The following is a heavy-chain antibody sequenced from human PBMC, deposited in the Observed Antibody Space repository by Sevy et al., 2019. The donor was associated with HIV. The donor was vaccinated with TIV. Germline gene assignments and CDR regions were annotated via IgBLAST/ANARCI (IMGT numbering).Heavy chain of an antibody. Sequence: GGSLRLSCTASGFTFDDYGMSWVRQAPGKGLEWVSGIDWNGGSIGYADSVKGRFTISRDNAKNSLYLQMNSLRAEDTALYYCARGAFGQFSDYWGQGTLVTVSS. J-gene: IGHJ4*02. D-gene: IGHD3-10*01. V-gene: IGHV3-20*04. CDR1: GFTFDDYG. CDR2: IDWNGGSI. CDR3: ARGAFGQFSDY.